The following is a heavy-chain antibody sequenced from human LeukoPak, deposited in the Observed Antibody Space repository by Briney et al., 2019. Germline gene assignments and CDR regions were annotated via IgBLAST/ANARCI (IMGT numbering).Heavy chain of an antibody. Sequence: GGSLTLSCAASGFTFSYYSMNWVCQAPRKGLERVSYISSSTSTIYYADSVKGRFTITRDNAKSSQYLQMNSLRAEDTAVYYCARAATITVRPGGYYHYYMDFWGKGTTVTVSS. CDR3: ARAATITVRPGGYYHYYMDF. D-gene: IGHD6-6*01. CDR1: GFTFSYYS. CDR2: ISSSTSTI. J-gene: IGHJ6*03. V-gene: IGHV3-48*04.